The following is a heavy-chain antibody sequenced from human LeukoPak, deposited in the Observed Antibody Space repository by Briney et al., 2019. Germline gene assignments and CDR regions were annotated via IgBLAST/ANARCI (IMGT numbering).Heavy chain of an antibody. CDR1: GLTFSSYG. CDR3: AREVRDNYYYGMDV. D-gene: IGHD1-1*01. J-gene: IGHJ6*02. CDR2: IKQDGSEK. V-gene: IGHV3-7*01. Sequence: GGSLRLSCAASGLTFSSYGMHWVRQAPGKGLEWVANIKQDGSEKYYVDSVKGRFTISRDNAKNSLYLQMNSLRAEDTAVYYCAREVRDNYYYGMDVWGQGTTVTVSS.